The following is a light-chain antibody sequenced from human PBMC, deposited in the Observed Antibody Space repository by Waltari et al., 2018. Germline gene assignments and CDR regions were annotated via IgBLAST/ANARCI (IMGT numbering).Light chain of an antibody. CDR2: AKS. J-gene: IGKJ4*01. CDR1: RDINNY. CDR3: QKLDGAPFA. V-gene: IGKV1-27*01. Sequence: DIQMTQSPASLSASVGDRVTITCRSSRDINNYLAWYQQEPGKVPKLIIYAKSTLQPGVPSRFGGSGFRRDFTLTISSLQPEDVATYYCQKLDGAPFAFGGGTKVE.